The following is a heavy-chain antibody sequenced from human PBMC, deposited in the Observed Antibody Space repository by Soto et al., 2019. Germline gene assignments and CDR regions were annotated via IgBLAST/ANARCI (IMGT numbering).Heavy chain of an antibody. CDR2: IYYSGST. V-gene: IGHV4-31*11. J-gene: IGHJ6*02. CDR1: GGSISSGGNY. Sequence: QVQLQESGPGLVKSSQTLSLTCAVSGGSISSGGNYWSWIRQHPGKGLEWIGYIYYSGSTYYNPSLKSRVTISVDTSKSQFSLKLNSVTAADTAVYYCARARMVRGVIYYYGMDVWGQGTTVTVSS. CDR3: ARARMVRGVIYYYGMDV. D-gene: IGHD3-10*01.